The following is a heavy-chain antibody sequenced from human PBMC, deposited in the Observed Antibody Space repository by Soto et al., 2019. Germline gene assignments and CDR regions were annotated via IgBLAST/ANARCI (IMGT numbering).Heavy chain of an antibody. V-gene: IGHV3-30*04. CDR1: GLTFSRSA. D-gene: IGHD3-10*01. J-gene: IGHJ3*02. CDR3: ARDRDDDVGSSSAFDI. CDR2: ISHDGRNE. Sequence: QVQLVESGGGVVQPGRSLRLSCAASGLTFSRSAMHWVRQAPGKGLEWVAIISHDGRNEYSSDSVKGRFTISRDNSKNTLYLQLSSLRPEDTAVYYCARDRDDDVGSSSAFDIWGQGTMVTVSS.